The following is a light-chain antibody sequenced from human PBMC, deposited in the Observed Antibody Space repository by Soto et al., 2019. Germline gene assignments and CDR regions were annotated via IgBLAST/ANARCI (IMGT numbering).Light chain of an antibody. CDR1: STDVGDSNH. Sequence: QSVLTQPASVSGSPGQSITISCTGTSTDVGDSNHVSWYQHHPGKAPKLIIYEVSYRPSGVSNRFSGSKSAYTASLTISGLQAEDEADYYCNSQTTSGIRVFGTGTKVNVL. CDR2: EVS. V-gene: IGLV2-14*01. J-gene: IGLJ1*01. CDR3: NSQTTSGIRV.